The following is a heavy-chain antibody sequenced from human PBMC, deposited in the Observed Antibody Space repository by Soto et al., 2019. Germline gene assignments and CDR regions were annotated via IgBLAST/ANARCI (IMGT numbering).Heavy chain of an antibody. CDR3: ARVLRYFGWLEAEAFDI. CDR1: GYTFTSYG. V-gene: IGHV1-18*01. Sequence: QVQLVQSGAEVKKPGASVKVSCKASGYTFTSYGISWVRQAPGQGLEWMGWISAYNGNTNYAQKLQGRVTMTTDTSTSTAYMELRSLRSDDTAVYYCARVLRYFGWLEAEAFDIWGQGTMVTVSS. J-gene: IGHJ3*02. CDR2: ISAYNGNT. D-gene: IGHD3-9*01.